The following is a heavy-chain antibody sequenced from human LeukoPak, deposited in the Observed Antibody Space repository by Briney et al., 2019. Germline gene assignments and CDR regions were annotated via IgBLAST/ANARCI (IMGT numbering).Heavy chain of an antibody. Sequence: PSETLSLTCTVSGGSISSYYWSWIRQPPGKGLEWIGYIYYSGSTNYNPALKSRVTISVDTSKNQFSLKLSSVTAADTAVYYCARAGGSSSWYRFDYWVQGTLVTVSS. D-gene: IGHD6-13*01. J-gene: IGHJ4*02. CDR2: IYYSGST. CDR1: GGSISSYY. CDR3: ARAGGSSSWYRFDY. V-gene: IGHV4-59*08.